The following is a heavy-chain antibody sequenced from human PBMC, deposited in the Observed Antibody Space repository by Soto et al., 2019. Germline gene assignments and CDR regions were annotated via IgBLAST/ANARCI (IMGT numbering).Heavy chain of an antibody. CDR2: INHSGGT. CDR1: GGSFSGYY. Sequence: QVQLQQWGAGLLKPSETLSLTCAVYGGSFSGYYWSWIRQPPGKGLEWIGEINHSGGTNYNPSLKSRVTISVDTSKNQFSLKLSSVTAADTAVYYCARGLATALTMDVWGKGTTVTVSS. D-gene: IGHD1-26*01. J-gene: IGHJ6*03. V-gene: IGHV4-34*01. CDR3: ARGLATALTMDV.